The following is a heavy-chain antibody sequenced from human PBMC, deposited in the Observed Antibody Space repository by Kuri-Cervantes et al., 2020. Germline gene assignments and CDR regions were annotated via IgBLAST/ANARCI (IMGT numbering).Heavy chain of an antibody. CDR3: ATYYYPDY. J-gene: IGHJ4*02. CDR2: IKQDGSEK. Sequence: GESLKISCAASGFIFSSYWMSWVRQAPGKGLEWVANIKQDGSEKYYVDSVKGRFTISRDNAKNSLYLQMNSLRAEDTAVYYCATYYYPDYWGQGTLVTVSS. V-gene: IGHV3-7*01. CDR1: GFIFSSYW. D-gene: IGHD3-10*01.